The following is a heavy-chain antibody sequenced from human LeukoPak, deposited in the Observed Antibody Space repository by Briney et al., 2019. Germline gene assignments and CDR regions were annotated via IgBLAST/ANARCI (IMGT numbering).Heavy chain of an antibody. J-gene: IGHJ4*02. CDR3: ARDSYYYDSSGYYLYYFDY. CDR1: GFTFSTYW. V-gene: IGHV3-7*01. Sequence: PGGSLRLSCAASGFTFSTYWMSWLRQAPGKGLEWVANINQDGSEQYYVDSVAGRFTISRDNAKNSLYLQMNSLRAEDTAVYYCARDSYYYDSSGYYLYYFDYWGQGTLVTVSS. D-gene: IGHD3-22*01. CDR2: INQDGSEQ.